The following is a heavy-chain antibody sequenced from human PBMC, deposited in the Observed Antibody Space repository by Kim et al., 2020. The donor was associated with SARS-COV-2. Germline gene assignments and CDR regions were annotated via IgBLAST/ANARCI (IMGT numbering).Heavy chain of an antibody. CDR1: GFTLSGNG. J-gene: IGHJ4*02. CDR2: INGDGNNI. Sequence: GGSLRLSCAASGFTLSGNGMNWVRQAPGKGLEWVSYINGDGNNIQYADSVKGRFTISRDNAKNSLYLQMNSLRDEDTAVYYCAREDPDSSGTHWGQGTLVTVSS. D-gene: IGHD3-22*01. CDR3: AREDPDSSGTH. V-gene: IGHV3-48*03.